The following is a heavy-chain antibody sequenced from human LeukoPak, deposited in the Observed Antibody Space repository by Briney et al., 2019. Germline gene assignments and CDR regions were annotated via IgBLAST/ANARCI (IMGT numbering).Heavy chain of an antibody. CDR2: IYHSGST. CDR3: ARASSSIAARPMFN. D-gene: IGHD6-6*01. V-gene: IGHV4-4*02. Sequence: SETLSLTCAVSGGSISSSNWWSWVRQPPGKGLEWIGEIYHSGSTNYNPSLKSRVTISVDKSKNQFSLKLSSVTAADTAVYYCARASSSIAARPMFNWGQGTLVTVSS. J-gene: IGHJ4*02. CDR1: GGSISSSNW.